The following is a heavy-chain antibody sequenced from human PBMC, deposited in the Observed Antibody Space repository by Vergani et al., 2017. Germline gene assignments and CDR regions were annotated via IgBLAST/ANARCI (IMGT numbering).Heavy chain of an antibody. V-gene: IGHV4-34*01. CDR3: ASSHTTPFDY. CDR2: INHSGST. J-gene: IGHJ4*02. Sequence: QVQLQQWGAGLLKPSETLSLTCAVYGGSFSGYYWSWIRQPPGKGLEWIGEINHSGSTNYNPSLKSRVTISVDTSKNQFSLKLSSVTAADTAVYYCASSHTTPFDYWGQGTLVTVSS. D-gene: IGHD4-17*01. CDR1: GGSFSGYY.